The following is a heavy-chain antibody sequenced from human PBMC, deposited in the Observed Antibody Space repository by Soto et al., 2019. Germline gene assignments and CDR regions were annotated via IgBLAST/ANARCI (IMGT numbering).Heavy chain of an antibody. Sequence: QVQLQQWGAGLLKPPETLSLTCAVYGGFVSSGSYYWSWIRQPPGKGLEWIGEMSHSGGTHFNPSLKSRVTISVDTSKNQFSLMMSSVTAADTALYYCARVERGTATTVVDAFDIWGPGTMVTVSS. CDR2: MSHSGGT. D-gene: IGHD1-1*01. V-gene: IGHV4-34*01. J-gene: IGHJ3*02. CDR1: GGFVSSGSYY. CDR3: ARVERGTATTVVDAFDI.